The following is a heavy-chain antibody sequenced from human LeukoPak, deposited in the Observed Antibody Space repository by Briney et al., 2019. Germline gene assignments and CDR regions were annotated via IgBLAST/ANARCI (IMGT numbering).Heavy chain of an antibody. CDR3: ARDLFGYSYGFDY. CDR1: GFTFSSYW. Sequence: HPGGSLRLSCAASGFTFSSYWMSWVRQAPGKGLEWVANIKQDGSEKYYVDSAKGRFTISRDNAKNSLYLQMNSLRAEDTAVYYCARDLFGYSYGFDYWGQGTLVTVSS. V-gene: IGHV3-7*01. J-gene: IGHJ4*02. D-gene: IGHD5-18*01. CDR2: IKQDGSEK.